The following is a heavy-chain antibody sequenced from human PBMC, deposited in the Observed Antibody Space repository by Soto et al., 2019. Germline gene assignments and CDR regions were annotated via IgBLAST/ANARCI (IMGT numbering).Heavy chain of an antibody. CDR3: ARMGTTGATDIYGVDV. CDR2: IYPGDSDT. V-gene: IGHV5-51*01. CDR1: GYRFSSYW. D-gene: IGHD1-1*01. J-gene: IGHJ6*02. Sequence: GESLKISCKGSGYRFSSYWIGWVRQMPGKGLEWMAIIYPGDSDTTYSPPFQGQVTISADKSISTAYLQWSSLKASDTAMYYCARMGTTGATDIYGVDVWGQGTTVSVS.